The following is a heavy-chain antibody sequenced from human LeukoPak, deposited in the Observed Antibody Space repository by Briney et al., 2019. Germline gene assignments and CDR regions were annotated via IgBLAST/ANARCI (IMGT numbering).Heavy chain of an antibody. CDR2: IYHSGST. CDR1: GYSISSGDY. CDR3: ARDGGGRIAVAGLWYD. D-gene: IGHD6-19*01. V-gene: IGHV4-38-2*02. J-gene: IGHJ4*02. Sequence: SETLSLTCTVSGYSISSGDYWGWIRQPPGKGLEWIGSIYHSGSTYYNPSLESRISISVDTSKNQFPLKLNSVTAADTAVYYCARDGGGRIAVAGLWYDWGQGTLVTVSS.